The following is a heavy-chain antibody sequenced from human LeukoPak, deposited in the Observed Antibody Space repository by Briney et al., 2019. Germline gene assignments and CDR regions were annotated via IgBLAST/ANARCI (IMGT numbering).Heavy chain of an antibody. V-gene: IGHV3-23*01. D-gene: IGHD2-8*01. Sequence: PGGSLRLSCAASGFTFSTYAMSWVRQAPGKGLEWVSVISGSGDPTHYADSVRGLFTISRDNSKNTLFLQMNSLRAEDTDVYYCAKAGTSGVTNYFDSWGQGTQVTVSS. CDR3: AKAGTSGVTNYFDS. J-gene: IGHJ4*02. CDR2: ISGSGDPT. CDR1: GFTFSTYA.